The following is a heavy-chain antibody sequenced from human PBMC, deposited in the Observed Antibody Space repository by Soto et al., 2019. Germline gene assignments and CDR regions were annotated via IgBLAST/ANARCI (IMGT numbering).Heavy chain of an antibody. J-gene: IGHJ4*02. CDR3: ARPTYSSAWDGVYFDY. CDR2: IWYNGGNQ. Sequence: GGSLRLSCAASGFTFSSYGMHWVRQTPGKGLEWVAVIWYNGGNQYYADSVKGRFTISRDNSKNTLYLQMNSLRAEDTAVYYCARPTYSSAWDGVYFDYWGQGTQVTVSS. CDR1: GFTFSSYG. V-gene: IGHV3-33*01. D-gene: IGHD6-25*01.